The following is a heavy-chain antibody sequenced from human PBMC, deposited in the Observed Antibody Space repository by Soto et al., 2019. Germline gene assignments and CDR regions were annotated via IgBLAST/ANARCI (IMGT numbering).Heavy chain of an antibody. Sequence: QVTVKESGPVLVKPTETLTLTCTVSGFSLSNAGLGVSWIRQPPGKALEWLAHIFSNDEKSYSTSLKSRPTTYQSTSKRQVVLIMTTLDPVDTATYYCASAHSTSWYWFDPWGQGTLVTVSS. CDR3: ASAHSTSWYWFDP. D-gene: IGHD6-13*01. CDR1: GFSLSNAGLG. CDR2: IFSNDEK. V-gene: IGHV2-26*01. J-gene: IGHJ5*02.